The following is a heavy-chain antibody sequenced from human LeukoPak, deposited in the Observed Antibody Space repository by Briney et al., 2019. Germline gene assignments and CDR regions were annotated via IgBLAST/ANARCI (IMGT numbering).Heavy chain of an antibody. CDR1: GYSFTSYW. J-gene: IGHJ6*03. V-gene: IGHV5-51*01. CDR3: ATMGYSYGYHYYYYMDV. Sequence: GESLKISCKGSGYSFTSYWIGWVRQMPGKGLEWMGIIYPGGSDTRYSPSFQGQVTISADKSISTAYLQWSSLKASDTAMYYCATMGYSYGYHYYYYMDVWGKGTTVTVSS. CDR2: IYPGGSDT. D-gene: IGHD5-18*01.